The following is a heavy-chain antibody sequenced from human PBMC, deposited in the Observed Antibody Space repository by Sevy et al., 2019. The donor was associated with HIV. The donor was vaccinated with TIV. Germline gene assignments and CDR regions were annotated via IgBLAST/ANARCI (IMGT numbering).Heavy chain of an antibody. CDR1: GDTFTNNY. CDR3: VRAVPDQPFDS. V-gene: IGHV1-46*01. J-gene: IGHJ4*02. CDR2: VDPSAGNT. Sequence: ASVKGSCKASGDTFTNNYIHWVRQAPGQGLEWMGMVDPSAGNTTYAQKFQGRVTMTRDTSTSILYMDLSSLRSEDTAVYYCVRAVPDQPFDSWGQGTLVTVSS. D-gene: IGHD3-10*02.